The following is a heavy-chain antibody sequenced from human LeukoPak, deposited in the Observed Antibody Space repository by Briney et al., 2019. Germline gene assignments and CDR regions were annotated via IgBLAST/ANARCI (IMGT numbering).Heavy chain of an antibody. J-gene: IGHJ4*02. V-gene: IGHV3-53*01. CDR3: ARGMGATF. CDR1: GGSISSSSYY. Sequence: ETLSLTCTVSGGSISSSSYYWGWIRQPPGKGLEWVSVIYSGGSTYYADSVKGRFTISRDNSKNTLYLQVNSLRAEDTAVYYCARGMGATFWGQGTLVTVSS. CDR2: IYSGGST. D-gene: IGHD1-26*01.